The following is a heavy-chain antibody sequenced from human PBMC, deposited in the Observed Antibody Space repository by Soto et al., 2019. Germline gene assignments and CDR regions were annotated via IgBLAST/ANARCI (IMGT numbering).Heavy chain of an antibody. CDR2: ISHSSTHI. Sequence: GGSLRLSCEASGFSFSSYSMNWVRQAPGKGLEWLSSISHSSTHIYYADSLKGRINIPRDNAKNSVYLQVNSLRVEDTAIYYCARNRDGILDYWGPGTLVTVSS. V-gene: IGHV3-21*01. CDR3: ARNRDGILDY. CDR1: GFSFSSYS. J-gene: IGHJ4*02.